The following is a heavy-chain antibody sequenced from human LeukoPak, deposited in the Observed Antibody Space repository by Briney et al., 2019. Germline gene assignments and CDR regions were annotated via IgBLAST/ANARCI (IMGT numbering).Heavy chain of an antibody. CDR1: GYTFTGYY. J-gene: IGHJ3*02. CDR2: INPNSGGT. Sequence: ASVKVCCKASGYTFTGYYMHRVRQAPGQGLEWMGWINPNSGGTNYAQKFQGWVTMTRDTSISTAYKELSRLRSDDTAVYYCARDLRGAFDIWGQGTMVTVSS. V-gene: IGHV1-2*04. D-gene: IGHD3-10*01. CDR3: ARDLRGAFDI.